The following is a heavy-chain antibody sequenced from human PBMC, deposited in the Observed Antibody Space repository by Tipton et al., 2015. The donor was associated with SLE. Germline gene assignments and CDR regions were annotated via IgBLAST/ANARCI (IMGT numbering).Heavy chain of an antibody. J-gene: IGHJ4*02. CDR3: VKGGIAVAVGRYFDY. D-gene: IGHD6-19*01. V-gene: IGHV3-64D*09. CDR2: ISSNGGST. CDR1: GFTFSSYA. Sequence: SLRLSCSASGFTFSSYAMHWVRQAPGKGLEYVSAISSNGGSTYYADSVKGRFTISRDNSKNTLYLQMSSLRAEDTAVYYCVKGGIAVAVGRYFDYWGQGTLVTVSS.